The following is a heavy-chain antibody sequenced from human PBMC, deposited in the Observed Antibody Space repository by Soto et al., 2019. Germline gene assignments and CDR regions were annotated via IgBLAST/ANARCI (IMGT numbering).Heavy chain of an antibody. D-gene: IGHD6-13*01. CDR2: IVVGSGNT. J-gene: IGHJ6*02. CDR1: GFTFTSSA. V-gene: IGHV1-58*01. CDR3: AAPTSSWGDYYYYYGMDV. Sequence: SVKVSCKASGFTFTSSAVQWVRQARGQRLEWIGWIVVGSGNTNYAQKFQERVTITRDMSTSTAYMELSSLRSEDTAVYYCAAPTSSWGDYYYYYGMDVWGQGTTVTVSS.